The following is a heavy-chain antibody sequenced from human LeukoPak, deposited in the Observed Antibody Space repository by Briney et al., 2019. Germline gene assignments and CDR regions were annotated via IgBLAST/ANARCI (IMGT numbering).Heavy chain of an antibody. CDR1: GFTFSTHW. J-gene: IGHJ4*02. CDR2: IKQDGSEK. CDR3: ATDSRSCRY. Sequence: GGSLRLSCAASGFTFSTHWMTWVRQAPGKGLEWVANIKQDGSEKYYLDSVKGRFTISRDNAKNSLFLQMNSLRAEDTAMYYCATDSRSCRYWGQGTLVTVSS. V-gene: IGHV3-7*03.